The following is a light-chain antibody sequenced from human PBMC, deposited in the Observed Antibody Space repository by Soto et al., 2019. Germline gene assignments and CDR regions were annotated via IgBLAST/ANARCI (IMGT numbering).Light chain of an antibody. Sequence: QSELTQPPSVSVSPGQSVAVSCTGTSSDVGSYNRVSWYQQPPGTAPKLIIYEVSNRPSGVPDRFSGSKSGNTASLTISGLQAEDEADYYCSSFTSSTTYVFGTGTKVTVL. V-gene: IGLV2-18*02. CDR3: SSFTSSTTYV. J-gene: IGLJ1*01. CDR1: SSDVGSYNR. CDR2: EVS.